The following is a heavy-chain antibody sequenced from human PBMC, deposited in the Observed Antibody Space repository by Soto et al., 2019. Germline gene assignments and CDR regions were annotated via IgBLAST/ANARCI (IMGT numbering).Heavy chain of an antibody. Sequence: ASVKVSCKASGYTFTSYYMHWVRQAPGQGLEWMGIINPSGGSTSYAQKFQGRVTMTRDTSTSTVYMELSSLRSEDTAVYYCATSIEEDGQGEGYYYGMDVWVQGTTVTVSS. CDR3: ATSIEEDGQGEGYYYGMDV. CDR1: GYTFTSYY. J-gene: IGHJ6*02. V-gene: IGHV1-46*01. D-gene: IGHD3-16*01. CDR2: INPSGGST.